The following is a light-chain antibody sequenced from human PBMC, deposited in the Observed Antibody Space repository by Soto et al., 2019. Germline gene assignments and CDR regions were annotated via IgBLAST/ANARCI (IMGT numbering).Light chain of an antibody. CDR2: DAS. V-gene: IGKV1-5*01. Sequence: DIQMTQSPSTLSSSGGDRVTSSCRAGQSRSRWLAWYQQKPGKAPKLLIYDASSLESGVPSRFSGSGSGTEFTLTISSLQPDDFAVYYCQQRSNWLTFGGGTKVDI. J-gene: IGKJ4*01. CDR1: QSRSRW. CDR3: QQRSNWLT.